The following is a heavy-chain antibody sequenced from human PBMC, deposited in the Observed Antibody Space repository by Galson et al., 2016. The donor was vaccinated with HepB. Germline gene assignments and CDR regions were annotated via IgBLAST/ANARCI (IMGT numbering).Heavy chain of an antibody. V-gene: IGHV3-11*01. D-gene: IGHD2-15*01. J-gene: IGHJ6*02. CDR2: ISESDDIT. CDR1: GFSLSDYG. CDR3: AGDHPARFGGPDGFHFYGMDI. Sequence: SLRLSCAASGFSLSDYGMSWIRQAPGKGLEWVSYISESDDITKYADSVKGRFTISRDNAKNSLYLHMDSRRVGDPAVYYCAGDHPARFGGPDGFHFYGMDIWGQGTPVTVSS.